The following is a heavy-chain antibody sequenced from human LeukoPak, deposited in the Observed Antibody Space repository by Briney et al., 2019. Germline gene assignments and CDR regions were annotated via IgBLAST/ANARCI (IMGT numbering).Heavy chain of an antibody. J-gene: IGHJ4*02. V-gene: IGHV3-23*01. CDR2: ISGSGGST. CDR3: AKDPFIVVPYFDY. D-gene: IGHD2-15*01. Sequence: QTGGSLRLSCAASGFTFSSYAMSWVRQAPGKGLEWVSAISGSGGSTYYADSVKGRFTISRDNSKNTLYLQMNSLRAEDTAVYSCAKDPFIVVPYFDYRGQGTLVTVSS. CDR1: GFTFSSYA.